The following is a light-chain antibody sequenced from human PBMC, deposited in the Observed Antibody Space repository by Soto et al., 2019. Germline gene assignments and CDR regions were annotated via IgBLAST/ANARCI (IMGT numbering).Light chain of an antibody. CDR3: QHRATWPPSVT. CDR1: QSVGTF. V-gene: IGKV3-11*01. J-gene: IGKJ4*01. CDR2: DVS. Sequence: EVVLAQPPDTLSLSPGARATLSCRASQSVGTFLNWHQHKPGQAPRLLIYDVSKRATGIPARFGGSGSGTDFTLTIRKLEPEDFAVYYCQHRATWPPSVTFGGGTRV.